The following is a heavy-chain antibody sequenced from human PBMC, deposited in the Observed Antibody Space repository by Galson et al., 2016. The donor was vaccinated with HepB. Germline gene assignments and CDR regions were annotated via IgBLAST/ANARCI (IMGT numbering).Heavy chain of an antibody. V-gene: IGHV5-51*01. CDR2: IYPGDSDT. J-gene: IGHJ4*02. CDR1: GYSFTTYW. D-gene: IGHD6-19*01. CDR3: ARGRVDCSSKQWLGY. Sequence: QSGAEVKKPGESLKISCKGSGYSFTTYWIAWVRQMPEKGLEWMGIIYPGDSDTRYSPSFQGQVTISADKSISTTYLQWSSLKASDTAMYYCARGRVDCSSKQWLGYWGQGTLVTVSS.